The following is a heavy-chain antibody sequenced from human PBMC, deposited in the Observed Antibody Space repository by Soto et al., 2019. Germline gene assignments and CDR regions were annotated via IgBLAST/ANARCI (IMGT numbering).Heavy chain of an antibody. CDR2: ISYEGSNK. V-gene: IGHV3-30*18. Sequence: GGSLRLACAASGFTFSSYGMHWVRQAPGKGLEWVAVISYEGSNKYYADSVKGRFTISRDNSKNTLYLQMNSLRAEDTAVYYCAKVAAAARLETYHYYMAVWGKGTTVTVSS. CDR3: AKVAAAARLETYHYYMAV. J-gene: IGHJ6*03. CDR1: GFTFSSYG. D-gene: IGHD6-13*01.